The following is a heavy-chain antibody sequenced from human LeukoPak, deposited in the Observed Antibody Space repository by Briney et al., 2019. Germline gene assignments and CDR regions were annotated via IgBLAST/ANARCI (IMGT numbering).Heavy chain of an antibody. J-gene: IGHJ4*02. CDR3: ASLGSGSSRIVDFDY. Sequence: ASVKVCCKASGYTFTSYYMHWVRQAPGQGLEWMGIIDPSGGGTNYAQKFQGRVTMTRDTSTRTVYMELSSLRSEDTAVYYCASLGSGSSRIVDFDYWGQGTLVTVSS. V-gene: IGHV1-46*01. CDR2: IDPSGGGT. D-gene: IGHD3-10*01. CDR1: GYTFTSYY.